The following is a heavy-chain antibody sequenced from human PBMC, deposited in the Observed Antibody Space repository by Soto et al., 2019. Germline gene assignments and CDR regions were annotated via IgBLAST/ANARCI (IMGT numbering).Heavy chain of an antibody. Sequence: QVQLVESGGGVVQPGRSLRLSCAASGFTFSSYAMHWVRQAPGKGLEWVAVISYDGSNKYYADSVKGRFTISRDNSKNTLYLQMNSLRAEATALYYCARVTIAVAGTAGYFDLWGRGTLVTVSS. CDR2: ISYDGSNK. V-gene: IGHV3-30-3*01. D-gene: IGHD6-19*01. CDR1: GFTFSSYA. J-gene: IGHJ2*01. CDR3: ARVTIAVAGTAGYFDL.